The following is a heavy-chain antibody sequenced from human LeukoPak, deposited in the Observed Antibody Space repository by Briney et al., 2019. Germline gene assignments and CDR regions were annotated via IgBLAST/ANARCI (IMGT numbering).Heavy chain of an antibody. D-gene: IGHD6-25*01. CDR1: GFTVGNNQ. Sequence: GGSLRLSCAASGFTVGNNQMTWVRQASGKGLEWVSLVYSGGTTRYADSGKGRFTISRDNSKNTMYIQMNSLRAEQTAVYYCATGSPGIAAAAGARYYWGQGTLVTVSS. CDR2: VYSGGTT. V-gene: IGHV3-66*01. J-gene: IGHJ4*02. CDR3: ATGSPGIAAAAGARYY.